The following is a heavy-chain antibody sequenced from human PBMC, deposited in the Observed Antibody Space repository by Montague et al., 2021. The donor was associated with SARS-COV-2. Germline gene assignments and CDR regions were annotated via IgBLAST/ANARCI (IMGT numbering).Heavy chain of an antibody. CDR1: GDSISPDF. CDR2: VYYRGNT. J-gene: IGHJ4*02. V-gene: IGHV4-59*08. D-gene: IGHD4-11*01. CDR3: ARHSDHSSRDDS. Sequence: SETLSLTCTVSGDSISPDFWTWIRQPPGKGLEWIGFVYYRGNTYYNPSLRGRVTIAVDTSSNHFSLTLSAVTAADTAIYYCARHSDHSSRDDSWGQGTLVAVSS.